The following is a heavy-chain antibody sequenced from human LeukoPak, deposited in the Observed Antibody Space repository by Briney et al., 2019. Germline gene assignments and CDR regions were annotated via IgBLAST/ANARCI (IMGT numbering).Heavy chain of an antibody. J-gene: IGHJ4*02. CDR2: IKQDGSEK. D-gene: IGHD1-26*01. Sequence: GGSLRLSXAVSGFTFSSYWMSWIRQAPGKGLEWVANIKQDGSEKHYVDSLKGRFTISRDNAKNSLYLQMNSLRAEDTAVYYCARDGSYQGRGFDYWGLGTLVTVSS. CDR1: GFTFSSYW. V-gene: IGHV3-7*01. CDR3: ARDGSYQGRGFDY.